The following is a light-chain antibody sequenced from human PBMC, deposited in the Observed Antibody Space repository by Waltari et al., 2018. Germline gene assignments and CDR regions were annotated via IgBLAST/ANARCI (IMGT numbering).Light chain of an antibody. CDR1: QSLVHRDGNIH. Sequence: VVMTQSPLSLPVTLGQPASISCKSSQSLVHRDGNIHLNWFQQRPGQSPRRLIYKVSSRDSGVPDRFSGSGSGTDFTLKISRVEAEDVGVYYCMQGTHWPYTFGQGTKLDIK. V-gene: IGKV2-30*02. CDR3: MQGTHWPYT. J-gene: IGKJ2*01. CDR2: KVS.